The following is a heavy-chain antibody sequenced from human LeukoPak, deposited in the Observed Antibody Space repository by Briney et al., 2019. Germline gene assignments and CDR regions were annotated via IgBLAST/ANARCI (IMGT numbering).Heavy chain of an antibody. J-gene: IGHJ5*02. Sequence: SETLSLTCAVYGGSFSGYYWSWIRQPPGKGLEWIGEINHSGSTNYNPSLKSRVTISVDTSKNQFSLKLSSVTAADTAVYYCARRAAAGNLGFDPWGQGTLVTVSS. CDR1: GGSFSGYY. CDR2: INHSGST. V-gene: IGHV4-34*01. D-gene: IGHD6-13*01. CDR3: ARRAAAGNLGFDP.